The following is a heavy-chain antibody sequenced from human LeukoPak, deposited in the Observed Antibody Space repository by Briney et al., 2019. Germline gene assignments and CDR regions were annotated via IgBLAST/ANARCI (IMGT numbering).Heavy chain of an antibody. V-gene: IGHV3-7*01. CDR2: LHADGNEK. CDR1: AFILSGYW. Sequence: GGSLRPSCAAYAFILSGYWMRWVRQAPGKGLEWVARLHADGNEKYFVHSVKGRFTVSRDNAKNSLYLQMNSLRVEDTAVYYCARGGYSFDYLGQGTLVTVSS. D-gene: IGHD5-12*01. CDR3: ARGGYSFDY. J-gene: IGHJ4*02.